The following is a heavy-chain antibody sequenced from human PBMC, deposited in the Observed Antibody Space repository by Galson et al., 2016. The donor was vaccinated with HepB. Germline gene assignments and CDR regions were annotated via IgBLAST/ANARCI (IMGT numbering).Heavy chain of an antibody. Sequence: SLRLSCAAFGFTFRIHAMSWVRQAPGKGLEWVSAISGSGENTYYAASVKGRFTISRDNSKNMVFLQMNSLRAEDTAVYYCAKPQQILRWNALHMWGQGTMVTVSS. CDR3: AKPQQILRWNALHM. CDR1: GFTFRIHA. V-gene: IGHV3-23*01. D-gene: IGHD4-23*01. CDR2: ISGSGENT. J-gene: IGHJ3*02.